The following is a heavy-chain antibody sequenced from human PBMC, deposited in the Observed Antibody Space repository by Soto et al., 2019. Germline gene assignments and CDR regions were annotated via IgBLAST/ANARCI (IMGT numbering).Heavy chain of an antibody. CDR2: ISYDGSNK. CDR1: GFTFSSYA. J-gene: IGHJ6*02. CDR3: ARGRAGTRDESYYYYYGMDV. Sequence: GGSLRLSCAASGFTFSSYAMHWVRQAPGKGLEWVAVISYDGSNKYYADSVKGRFTISRDNSKNTLYLQMNSLRAEDTAVYYCARGRAGTRDESYYYYYGMDVWGQGTTVTVSS. D-gene: IGHD1-7*01. V-gene: IGHV3-30-3*01.